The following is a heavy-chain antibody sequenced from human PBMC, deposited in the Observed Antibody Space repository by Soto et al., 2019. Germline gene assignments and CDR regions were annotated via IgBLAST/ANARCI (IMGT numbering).Heavy chain of an antibody. CDR1: GGSISSGDYF. CDR3: ARTGGRYAYGDGVDLP. V-gene: IGHV4-30-4*01. J-gene: IGHJ5*02. CDR2: IYYSGST. D-gene: IGHD4-17*01. Sequence: QVQLQESGPGLVKPSQTLSLTCTVSGGSISSGDYFWSWIRQPPGKGLEWIGYIYYSGSTYYNPSLRSRGTISVDTSTNQFSLKLRSVTAADTAVYYCARTGGRYAYGDGVDLPWGQGTLVTVSS.